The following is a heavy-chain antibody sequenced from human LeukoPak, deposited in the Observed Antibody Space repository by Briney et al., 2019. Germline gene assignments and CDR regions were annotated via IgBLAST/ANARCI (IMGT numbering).Heavy chain of an antibody. D-gene: IGHD3-10*01. CDR1: GFTFSDFH. CDR3: ARKTYYYDSGSYSKSYYFDY. CDR2: ISSSSTDT. V-gene: IGHV3-11*06. Sequence: PGGSLRLSCAASGFTFSDFHMSWIRQAPGKGLEWLSDISSSSTDTNYADSVKGRFTISRDNAKNSLFLQLNSLRAEDTAVYYCARKTYYYDSGSYSKSYYFDYWGQGTLVTVSS. J-gene: IGHJ4*02.